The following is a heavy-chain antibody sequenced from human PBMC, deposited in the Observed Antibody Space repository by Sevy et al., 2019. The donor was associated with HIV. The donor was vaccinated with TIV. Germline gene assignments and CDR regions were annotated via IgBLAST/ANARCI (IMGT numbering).Heavy chain of an antibody. Sequence: ASVKVSCKASGGTFETYSISWVRQAPGQGLEWMGGITPIFRAANYAQKFQGRVTITADDSMSTAHMELTSLRSEDSAIYYCARDRDITFGGGDAFDIWGQGTMVTVSS. V-gene: IGHV1-69*13. D-gene: IGHD3-16*01. CDR1: GGTFETYS. CDR2: ITPIFRAA. CDR3: ARDRDITFGGGDAFDI. J-gene: IGHJ3*02.